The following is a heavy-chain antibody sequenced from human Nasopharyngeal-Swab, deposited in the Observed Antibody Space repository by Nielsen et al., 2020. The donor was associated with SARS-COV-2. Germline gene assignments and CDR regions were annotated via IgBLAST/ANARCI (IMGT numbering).Heavy chain of an antibody. J-gene: IGHJ4*02. CDR1: GFTFRSYA. D-gene: IGHD5-18*01. V-gene: IGHV3-7*01. Sequence: GESLKISCAASGFTFRSYAISWVRQAPGKGLEWVANIKQDGSEKYYVDSVKGRFTISRDNAKNSLYLQMNSLRAEDTAVYYCAANTAMVSSLDYWGQGTLVTVSS. CDR2: IKQDGSEK. CDR3: AANTAMVSSLDY.